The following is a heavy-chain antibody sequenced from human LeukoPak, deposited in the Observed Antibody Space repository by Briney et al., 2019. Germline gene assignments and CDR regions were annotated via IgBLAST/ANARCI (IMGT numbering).Heavy chain of an antibody. CDR1: GGSVSSYY. Sequence: PSETLSLTCTVSGGSVSSYYWSWIRQPPGKGLEWIGYIYYSGSTNYNPSLKSRVTISVDTSKNQFSLKLSSVTAADTAVYYCARDYGDYAYAFDTWGQGTMVTVSS. J-gene: IGHJ3*02. CDR3: ARDYGDYAYAFDT. CDR2: IYYSGST. V-gene: IGHV4-59*02. D-gene: IGHD4-17*01.